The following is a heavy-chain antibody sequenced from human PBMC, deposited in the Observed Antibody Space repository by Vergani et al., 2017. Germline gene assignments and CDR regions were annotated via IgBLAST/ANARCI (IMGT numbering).Heavy chain of an antibody. CDR1: GYTFTAYY. V-gene: IGHV1-46*03. Sequence: QVQLVQSGAEVGKPGASVKISCKASGYTFTAYYIHWVRQAPEQGLEWVGVISPDGFSTFYAQKFQGRVTITREKSTSTVYVEVTSLRSDDTAVYYCAREPPLTGFFDYWGQGTLVTVSS. CDR2: ISPDGFST. J-gene: IGHJ4*02. D-gene: IGHD3-9*01. CDR3: AREPPLTGFFDY.